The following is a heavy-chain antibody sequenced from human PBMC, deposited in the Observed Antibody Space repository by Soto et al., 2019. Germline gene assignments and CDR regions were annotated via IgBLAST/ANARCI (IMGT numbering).Heavy chain of an antibody. CDR1: GYPVTAYY. V-gene: IGHV1-2*02. CDR3: ARGGGVGVAGSAAFDM. D-gene: IGHD3-3*01. CDR2: INPATGAA. Sequence: QLHLVQSGAVVKKPGASVTVSCSASGYPVTAYYMHWVRQAPGRGLEWMGGINPATGAAKYTQTFQGRVTMTRDTSTSTVFMELSGVTSEDPAVFYCARGGGVGVAGSAAFDMWGQGTLVTVSS. J-gene: IGHJ3*02.